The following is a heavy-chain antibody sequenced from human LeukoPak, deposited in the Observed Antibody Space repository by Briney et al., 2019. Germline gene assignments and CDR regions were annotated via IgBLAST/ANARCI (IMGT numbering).Heavy chain of an antibody. CDR1: GLIVSNNY. CDR3: ARDGAGYRNLELY. Sequence: PGGSLRLSCAASGLIVSNNYMSWVRQAPGKGLEWVSVIYSGGSTFYADSVKGRFTISRDNSKNTLYLQMNSLRAEDTAVYYCARDGAGYRNLELYWGQGTLVTVSS. V-gene: IGHV3-53*01. J-gene: IGHJ4*02. D-gene: IGHD6-13*01. CDR2: IYSGGST.